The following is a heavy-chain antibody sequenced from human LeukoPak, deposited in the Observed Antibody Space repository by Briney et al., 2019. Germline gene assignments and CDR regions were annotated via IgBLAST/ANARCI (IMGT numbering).Heavy chain of an antibody. D-gene: IGHD2-2*01. CDR2: ISGSGGST. J-gene: IGHJ4*02. CDR3: ARDRRYQLLPFDY. Sequence: GGSLRLSCAASGFTFSSYAMSWVRQAPGKGLEWVSAISGSGGSTYYADSVKGRFTISRDNAKNSLYLQMNSLRAEDTAVYYCARDRRYQLLPFDYWGQGTLVTVSS. V-gene: IGHV3-23*01. CDR1: GFTFSSYA.